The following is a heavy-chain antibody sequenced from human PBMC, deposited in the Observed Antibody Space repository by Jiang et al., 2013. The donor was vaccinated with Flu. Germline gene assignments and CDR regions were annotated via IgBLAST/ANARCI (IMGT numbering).Heavy chain of an antibody. D-gene: IGHD5-18*01. J-gene: IGHJ4*02. V-gene: IGHV4-59*01. CDR1: GGSISSYY. CDR2: IYYSGST. CDR3: ARNSYGYNY. Sequence: KPSETLSLTCTVSGGSISSYYWSWIRQPPGKGLEWIGYIYYSGSTNYNPSLKSRVTISVDTSKNQFSLKLSSVTAADTAVYYCARNSYGYNYWGQGTLVTVSS.